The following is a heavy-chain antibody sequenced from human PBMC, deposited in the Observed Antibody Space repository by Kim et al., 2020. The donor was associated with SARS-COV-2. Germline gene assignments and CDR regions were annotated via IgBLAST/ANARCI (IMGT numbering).Heavy chain of an antibody. CDR3: ARRCYDSRGYYCFDS. CDR2: INGDGGTT. D-gene: IGHD3-22*01. J-gene: IGHJ4*01. CDR1: GFTFSTYW. Sequence: GGSLRLSCAASGFTFSTYWMHWVRQAPGKGLVWVSRINGDGGTTNYADSVKGRFTISRDNAKNTLYLQLNSLRAEDTAVYYCARRCYDSRGYYCFDSWG. V-gene: IGHV3-74*01.